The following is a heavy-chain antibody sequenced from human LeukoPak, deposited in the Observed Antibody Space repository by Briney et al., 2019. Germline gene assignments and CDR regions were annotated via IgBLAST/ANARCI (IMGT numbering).Heavy chain of an antibody. J-gene: IGHJ4*02. V-gene: IGHV3-30*02. Sequence: PGGSLRLSCAAPGFTLSEYGMHWVRQAPGKGLEWITFIRYDGYKKYYIDSVKGRFTTSRDNSKNTVSLQMSSLRVEDTAVYYCTRNAHSFDSSGYYFHFWGQGARVTVSS. CDR2: IRYDGYKK. CDR1: GFTLSEYG. CDR3: TRNAHSFDSSGYYFHF. D-gene: IGHD3-22*01.